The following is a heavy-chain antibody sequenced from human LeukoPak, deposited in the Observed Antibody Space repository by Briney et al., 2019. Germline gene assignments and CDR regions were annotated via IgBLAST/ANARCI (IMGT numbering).Heavy chain of an antibody. CDR2: INPSSGDT. CDR3: ARDVPRAADDFAYLDP. D-gene: IGHD6-25*01. V-gene: IGHV1-2*02. CDR1: GYTFTSYY. J-gene: IGHJ2*01. Sequence: ASVKVSCKASGYTFTSYYMHWVRQAPGQGLEWMGWINPSSGDTNFAQKFQGRFTMTRDTSITTAYMELSRLRSDDTAVYYCARDVPRAADDFAYLDPWGRGTLVTVSS.